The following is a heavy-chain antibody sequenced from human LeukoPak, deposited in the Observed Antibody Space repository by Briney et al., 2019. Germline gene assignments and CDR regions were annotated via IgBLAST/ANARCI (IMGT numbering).Heavy chain of an antibody. J-gene: IGHJ3*02. Sequence: ASVKVSCKASGGTFSSYAISWVRQAPGQGLEWMRRIITIFGTANYAQKFQGRVTITTDESTSTAYMELSSLRSEDTAVYYCARRAGAFDIWGQGTMVTVSS. CDR3: ARRAGAFDI. D-gene: IGHD6-25*01. CDR2: IITIFGTA. V-gene: IGHV1-69*05. CDR1: GGTFSSYA.